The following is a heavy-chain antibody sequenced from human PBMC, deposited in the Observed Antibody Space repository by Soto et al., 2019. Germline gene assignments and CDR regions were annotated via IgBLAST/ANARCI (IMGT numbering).Heavy chain of an antibody. Sequence: QLVETGGGLIQPGTSLTLSCAASGFSVSRNYMTWVRQAPGKGLEWVSFVYSGGATFYGDSVKGRFILSGDDSQNTMYLQMNNLRAGDTAVYYCARVPGRLWGRGTVVTVAS. CDR3: ARVPGRL. J-gene: IGHJ4*02. V-gene: IGHV3-53*02. CDR2: VYSGGAT. CDR1: GFSVSRNY. D-gene: IGHD3-10*01.